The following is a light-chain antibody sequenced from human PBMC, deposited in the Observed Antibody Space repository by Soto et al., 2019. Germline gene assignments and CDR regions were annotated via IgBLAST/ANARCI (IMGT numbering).Light chain of an antibody. J-gene: IGKJ2*01. CDR1: QSVSSNY. CDR3: QQYGSSPYT. CDR2: GAS. V-gene: IGKV3-20*01. Sequence: EIVLTQSPGTLSLSPGERATISCRASQSVSSNYLAWYQQKPGQAPRVLIYGASSRATGIPDRFSGSGSGTDFTLTISRLEPEDFAVYYCQQYGSSPYTFGQGTKLEIK.